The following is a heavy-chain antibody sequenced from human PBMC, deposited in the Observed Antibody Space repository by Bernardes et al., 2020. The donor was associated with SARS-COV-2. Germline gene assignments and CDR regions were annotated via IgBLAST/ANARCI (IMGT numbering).Heavy chain of an antibody. CDR2: VHSSGKS. CDR3: ARSRITLFGEARRYYPLDV. J-gene: IGHJ6*03. Sequence: SETLSLTCTVSGDSISSYYWNWVRQSAGKGPEWIGRVHSSGKSDYSPSFKSRVTMSVDRSKSQVSLILSSVTAADTAVYYCARSRITLFGEARRYYPLDVWGKGTTVTVSS. CDR1: GDSISSYY. D-gene: IGHD3-3*01. V-gene: IGHV4-4*07.